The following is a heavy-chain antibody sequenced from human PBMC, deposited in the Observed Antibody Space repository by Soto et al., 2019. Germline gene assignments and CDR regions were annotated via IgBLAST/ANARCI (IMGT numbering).Heavy chain of an antibody. CDR3: AREREGHWYFDL. V-gene: IGHV3-33*01. CDR2: IWYDGSNK. D-gene: IGHD1-26*01. Sequence: QVQLVESGGGVVQPGRSLRLSCAASGFTFSSYGMHWVRQAPGKGLEWVAVIWYDGSNKYYADSVKGRFTISRDNSKNTLYLQMNSLTAEDTAVYYCAREREGHWYFDLWGRGTLATVSS. J-gene: IGHJ2*01. CDR1: GFTFSSYG.